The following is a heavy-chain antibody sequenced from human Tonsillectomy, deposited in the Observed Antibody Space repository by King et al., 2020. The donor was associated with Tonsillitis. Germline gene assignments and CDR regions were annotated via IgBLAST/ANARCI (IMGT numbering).Heavy chain of an antibody. V-gene: IGHV3-30*04. CDR3: ARDRFPAHDYYGMDV. J-gene: IGHJ6*02. CDR2: ISYDGSDK. D-gene: IGHD2-2*01. CDR1: GFTFSSYA. Sequence: VQLVESGGGVVQPGRSLRLSCAASGFTFSSYAMCWVRQAPGKGLEWVAIISYDGSDKYYADSVKGRFTISRDNSKNTLYLQMNSLRTEDTAVYYCARDRFPAHDYYGMDVLGQGTTVTVSS.